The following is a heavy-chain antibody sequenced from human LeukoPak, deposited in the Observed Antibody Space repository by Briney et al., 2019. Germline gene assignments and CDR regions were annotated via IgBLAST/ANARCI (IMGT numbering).Heavy chain of an antibody. CDR2: IIPIFGTA. J-gene: IGHJ4*02. D-gene: IGHD4-17*01. Sequence: GASVKVSCKASGGTFSSYAISWVRQAPGQGIEWMGGIIPIFGTANYAQKFQGRVTITADESTSTAYMELSSLRSEDTAVYYCATDYGDYKHHPDRIAHDYWGQGTLVAVSS. CDR3: ATDYGDYKHHPDRIAHDY. V-gene: IGHV1-69*13. CDR1: GGTFSSYA.